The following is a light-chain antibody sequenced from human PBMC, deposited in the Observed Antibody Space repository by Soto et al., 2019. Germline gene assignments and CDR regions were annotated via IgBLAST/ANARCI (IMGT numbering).Light chain of an antibody. CDR1: QSISSW. Sequence: DIPMTQSPSPLSASVGDRVTITCRASQSISSWLAWYQQKPGKAPKLLIYDASSLESGVPSRFSGSGSGTEFTLTISSLQPDDFATYYCQQYNSYSEFTFGPGTKVDIK. CDR3: QQYNSYSEFT. CDR2: DAS. V-gene: IGKV1-5*01. J-gene: IGKJ3*01.